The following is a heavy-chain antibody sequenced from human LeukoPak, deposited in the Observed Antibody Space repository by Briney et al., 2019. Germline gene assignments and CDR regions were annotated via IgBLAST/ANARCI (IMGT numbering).Heavy chain of an antibody. D-gene: IGHD3-10*01. Sequence: GGSLRLSCAASGFTFDNYGMSWVRQAPGKGLEWVSGINWNGGSIGYADSVKGRFTISRDNAKNSLYLQMNSMRAEDTALYYCARDSRYYYGAGSYSYWGQGTLVRVSS. CDR1: GFTFDNYG. J-gene: IGHJ4*02. CDR3: ARDSRYYYGAGSYSY. CDR2: INWNGGSI. V-gene: IGHV3-20*04.